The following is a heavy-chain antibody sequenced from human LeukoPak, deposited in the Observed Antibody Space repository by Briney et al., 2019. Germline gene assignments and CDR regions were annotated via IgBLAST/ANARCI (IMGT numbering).Heavy chain of an antibody. V-gene: IGHV3-53*01. Sequence: GGSLRLSCAASGFTFSSYAMSWVRQAPGKGLEWVSVIYSGGSTYYADSVKGRFTISRDNSKNTLYLQMNSLRAEDTAVYYCARVLGASTFDYWGQGTLVTVSS. CDR3: ARVLGASTFDY. CDR1: GFTFSSYA. J-gene: IGHJ4*02. D-gene: IGHD1-26*01. CDR2: IYSGGST.